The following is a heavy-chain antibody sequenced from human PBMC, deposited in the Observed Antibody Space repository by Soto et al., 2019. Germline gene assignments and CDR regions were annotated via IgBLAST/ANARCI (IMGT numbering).Heavy chain of an antibody. CDR2: ISSGGTTT. D-gene: IGHD3-16*01. Sequence: GGYLRLSCAASGFTFRTHAMSWVRQAPGKGLEWVSSISSGGTTTFYAASVEGRFTISRDKSKNTLYLQMNSLRADDTAVYFCAKEGGSIGGWFGRKFDSWGQGTQVTVSS. J-gene: IGHJ4*02. CDR3: AKEGGSIGGWFGRKFDS. V-gene: IGHV3-23*01. CDR1: GFTFRTHA.